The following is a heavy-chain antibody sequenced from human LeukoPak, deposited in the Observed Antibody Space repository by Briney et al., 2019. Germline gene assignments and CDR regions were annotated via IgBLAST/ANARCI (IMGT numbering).Heavy chain of an antibody. V-gene: IGHV3-23*01. CDR3: ANRPSYCSSTSCSAY. CDR1: GFTFSSYA. Sequence: GSLRLSCGASGFTFSSYAMSWVRQAPGKGLEGVSAISGSGGSTYYEESVKGRFNISRDNSKNTLYLQMNSLRAEDTAVYYCANRPSYCSSTSCSAYWGQGTLVTVSS. J-gene: IGHJ4*02. CDR2: ISGSGGST. D-gene: IGHD2-2*01.